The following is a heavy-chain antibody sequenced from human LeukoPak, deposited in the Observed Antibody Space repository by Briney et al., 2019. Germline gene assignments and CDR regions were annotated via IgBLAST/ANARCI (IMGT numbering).Heavy chain of an antibody. CDR3: AKDRDNSGWFGIDY. CDR2: ISYDGSNK. J-gene: IGHJ4*02. CDR1: GFTFSDYW. V-gene: IGHV3-30*18. Sequence: GGSLTLSCAASGFTFSDYWMSWVRRAPGKGLEWVAVISYDGSNKYYADSVKGRFTISRDNSKNTLYLQMNSLRAEDTAVYYCAKDRDNSGWFGIDYWGQGTLVTVSS. D-gene: IGHD6-13*01.